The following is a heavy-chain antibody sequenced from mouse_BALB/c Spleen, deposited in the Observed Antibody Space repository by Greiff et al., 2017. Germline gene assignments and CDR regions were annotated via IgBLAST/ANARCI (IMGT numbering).Heavy chain of an antibody. V-gene: IGHV5-15*02. J-gene: IGHJ4*01. CDR3: ARDRGNYDYAMDY. CDR2: ISNLAYSI. CDR1: GFTFSDYG. Sequence: EVHLVESGGGLVQPGGSRKLSCAASGFTFSDYGMAWVRQAPGKGPEWVAFISNLAYSIYYADTVTGRFTISRENAKNTLYLEMSSLRSEDTAMYYCARDRGNYDYAMDYWGQGTSVTVSS. D-gene: IGHD2-1*01.